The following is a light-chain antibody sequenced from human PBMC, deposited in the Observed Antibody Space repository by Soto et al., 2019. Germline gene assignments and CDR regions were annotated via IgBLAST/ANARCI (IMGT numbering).Light chain of an antibody. CDR2: CAS. Sequence: EIVMTQSPATLSLSPGESATLSCRASQSISSELAWYQQKPGQPPRLLIYCASTRATGVPARFTGSGSGSDFTLTISGLQSEDFAVYYCQQGHNWPLTFGQGTRLEI. CDR3: QQGHNWPLT. J-gene: IGKJ2*01. V-gene: IGKV3-15*01. CDR1: QSISSE.